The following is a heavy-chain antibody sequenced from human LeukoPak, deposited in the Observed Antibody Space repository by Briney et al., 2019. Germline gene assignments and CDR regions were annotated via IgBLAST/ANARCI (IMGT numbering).Heavy chain of an antibody. D-gene: IGHD2-2*01. V-gene: IGHV1-69*05. CDR1: GGTFSSYA. Sequence: APVKVSCKASGGTFSSYAISWVRQTPGQGLEWMGGIIPIFGTANYAQKFQGRVTITTDESTSTAYMELSSLRSEDTAVYYCARVRYCSSTSCLGTFDYWGQGTLVTVSS. J-gene: IGHJ4*02. CDR2: IIPIFGTA. CDR3: ARVRYCSSTSCLGTFDY.